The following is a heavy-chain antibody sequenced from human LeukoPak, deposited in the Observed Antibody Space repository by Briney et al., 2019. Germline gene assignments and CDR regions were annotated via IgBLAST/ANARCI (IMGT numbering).Heavy chain of an antibody. V-gene: IGHV4-30-4*01. CDR3: ASLYGSGSYTYNWFDP. J-gene: IGHJ5*02. CDR1: GGSISSGVYY. Sequence: SETLSHTCTVSGGSISSGVYYWRWIRQPPGKGLEWIGYIYYSGSTYYNPSLKSRATISVDTSKIQFSLKLSSVTAADTAVYYWASLYGSGSYTYNWFDPWGQGTLVTVSS. D-gene: IGHD3-10*01. CDR2: IYYSGST.